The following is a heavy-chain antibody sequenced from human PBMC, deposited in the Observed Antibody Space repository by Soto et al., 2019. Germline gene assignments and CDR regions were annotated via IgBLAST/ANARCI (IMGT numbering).Heavy chain of an antibody. CDR1: GYTFTSYY. V-gene: IGHV1-69*04. CDR3: ARDLDTAMVVGY. Sequence: ASVKVSCKAPGYTFTSYYMHWVRQAPGQGLEWMGRIIPILGIANYAQKFQGRVTITADKSTSTAYMELSSLRSEDTAVYYCARDLDTAMVVGYWGQGTLVTVPQ. CDR2: IIPILGIA. D-gene: IGHD5-18*01. J-gene: IGHJ4*02.